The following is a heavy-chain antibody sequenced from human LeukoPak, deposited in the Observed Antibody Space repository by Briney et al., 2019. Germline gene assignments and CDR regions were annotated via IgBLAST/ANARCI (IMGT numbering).Heavy chain of an antibody. Sequence: GGALRHSCAASGFTLSSYLMSWVRQAPGKGREWVANIKQDGSEKYYVDTVKGRFTISRDNAKNSLYLQMNSLRAEDTAVYYCARDYYGSGSYYNEYDYWGQGTLVTVSS. CDR3: ARDYYGSGSYYNEYDY. CDR1: GFTLSSYL. CDR2: IKQDGSEK. D-gene: IGHD3-10*01. J-gene: IGHJ4*02. V-gene: IGHV3-7*03.